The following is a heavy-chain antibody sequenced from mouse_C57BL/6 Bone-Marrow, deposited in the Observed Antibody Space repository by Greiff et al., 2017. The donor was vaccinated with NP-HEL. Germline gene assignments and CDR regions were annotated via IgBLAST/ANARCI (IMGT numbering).Heavy chain of an antibody. CDR3: TLITTVVADWYFDV. Sequence: VQLQQSGAELVRPGASVKLSCTASGFNIKDDYMHWVKQRPEQGLEWIGWIDPENGDTEYASKFQGKATITAGTSSNTAYLQLSSLTSEDTAVYYCTLITTVVADWYFDVWGTGTTVTVSS. J-gene: IGHJ1*03. V-gene: IGHV14-4*01. CDR2: IDPENGDT. CDR1: GFNIKDDY. D-gene: IGHD1-1*01.